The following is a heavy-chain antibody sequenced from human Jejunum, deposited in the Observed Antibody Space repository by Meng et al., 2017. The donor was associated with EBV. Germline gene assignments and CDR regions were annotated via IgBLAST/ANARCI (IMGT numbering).Heavy chain of an antibody. CDR1: GGSVNSGNVY. CDR3: AGLRYSGYDRAFDY. J-gene: IGHJ4*02. Sequence: PPQESGPGLVKPSETLSLTCTVSGGSVNSGNVYWSWIRQPPGKGLEWIGYIYYSGSTNYIPSLKSRVTISLDTSKNQFSLKLSSVTAADTAVYYCAGLRYSGYDRAFDYWGQGALVTVSS. D-gene: IGHD5-12*01. CDR2: IYYSGST. V-gene: IGHV4-61*01.